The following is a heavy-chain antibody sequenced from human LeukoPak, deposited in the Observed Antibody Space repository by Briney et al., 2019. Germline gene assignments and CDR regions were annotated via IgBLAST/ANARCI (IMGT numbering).Heavy chain of an antibody. J-gene: IGHJ4*02. Sequence: GGSLRLSCAASGFTFRSYSMNWVRQAPGKGLEWISYITSGSSPIYYAGPVKGRFTISRDNAKNSLYLQMNSLRDEDTAVYYCARRAYGDDSFGYWGQGTLVTVSS. D-gene: IGHD4-17*01. CDR1: GFTFRSYS. CDR2: ITSGSSPI. V-gene: IGHV3-48*02. CDR3: ARRAYGDDSFGY.